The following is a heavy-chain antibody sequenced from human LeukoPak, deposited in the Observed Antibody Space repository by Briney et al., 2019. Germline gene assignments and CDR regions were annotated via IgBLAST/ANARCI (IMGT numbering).Heavy chain of an antibody. D-gene: IGHD3-9*01. J-gene: IGHJ3*02. CDR3: AKDIFVAIDAFEI. V-gene: IGHV3-13*01. CDR2: IGTAGDT. CDR1: GFTFSSYD. Sequence: GGSLRLSCAASGFTFSSYDMHWVRQATGKGLGWVSAIGTAGDTYYPGSVKGRFTISRENAKNSLYLQMNSLRVEDTALYYCAKDIFVAIDAFEIWGQGTMVTVSS.